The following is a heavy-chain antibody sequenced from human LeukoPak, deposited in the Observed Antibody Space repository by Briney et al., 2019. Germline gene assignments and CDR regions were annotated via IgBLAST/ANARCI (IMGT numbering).Heavy chain of an antibody. Sequence: GGSLRLSCAASGFTFSSYSMNWVRQAPGKGLEWVSSITSTGTYTFYADSVKGRFTISRDNAKNSLYLQMNSLRAEDTAIYYCARDPYSGSYGDSYYYYMDVWGKGTTVTISS. CDR1: GFTFSSYS. V-gene: IGHV3-21*01. D-gene: IGHD1-26*01. CDR2: ITSTGTYT. CDR3: ARDPYSGSYGDSYYYYMDV. J-gene: IGHJ6*03.